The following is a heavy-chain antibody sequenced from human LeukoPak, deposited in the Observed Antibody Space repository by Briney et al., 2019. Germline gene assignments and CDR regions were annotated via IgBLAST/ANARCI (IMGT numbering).Heavy chain of an antibody. D-gene: IGHD3-9*01. CDR3: THETQFAWLFFFFDF. CDR2: IRSKGAGGTT. Sequence: GGSLRLSCAVSGFKFSDAWMSWVRQAPGKGLEWVGRIRSKGAGGTTEYAARVKGRFIISRDDSKDMVYLEMNSLKTEDTAVYYCTHETQFAWLFFFFDFWGQGTLVTVSS. V-gene: IGHV3-15*01. J-gene: IGHJ4*02. CDR1: GFKFSDAW.